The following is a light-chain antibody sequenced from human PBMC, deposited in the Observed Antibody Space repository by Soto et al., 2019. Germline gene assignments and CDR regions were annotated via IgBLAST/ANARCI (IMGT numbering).Light chain of an antibody. J-gene: IGKJ2*01. CDR1: QSLLYSSNNKNY. Sequence: DIVMTQSPDSLPVSLGERATINCKSSQSLLYSSNNKNYLAWYQQKPGQPPKLLIFWASTRESGVPDRFSGRGSGTEFTLTISRRQAEDVAVYYCQQSYYPPSIFGQGTKLEI. CDR2: WAS. CDR3: QQSYYPPSI. V-gene: IGKV4-1*01.